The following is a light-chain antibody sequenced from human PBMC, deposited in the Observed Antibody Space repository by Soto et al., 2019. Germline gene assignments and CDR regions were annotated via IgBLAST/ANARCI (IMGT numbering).Light chain of an antibody. Sequence: EVALTQSPATLSLSPGERATLSCRASESVFGYSAWYQHKPGQAPRLLIYDASNRATGVPARFSGSGSGTDFTLTISSLEPEDFAVYYCQQRYRWPPITFGQGTRLEIK. J-gene: IGKJ5*01. V-gene: IGKV3-11*01. CDR3: QQRYRWPPIT. CDR2: DAS. CDR1: ESVFGY.